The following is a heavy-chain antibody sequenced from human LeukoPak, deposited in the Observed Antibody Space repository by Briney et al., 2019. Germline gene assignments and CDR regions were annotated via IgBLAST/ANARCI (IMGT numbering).Heavy chain of an antibody. V-gene: IGHV3-48*03. Sequence: GGSLRLSCAASGSTFSSYEMNWVRQAPGKGLEWVSYISSSGSTIYYADSVKGRSTISRDNAKNSLYLQMNSLRVEDTAVYYCARVIEYSSSFDYWGQGTLVTVSS. D-gene: IGHD6-6*01. CDR2: ISSSGSTI. CDR3: ARVIEYSSSFDY. J-gene: IGHJ4*02. CDR1: GSTFSSYE.